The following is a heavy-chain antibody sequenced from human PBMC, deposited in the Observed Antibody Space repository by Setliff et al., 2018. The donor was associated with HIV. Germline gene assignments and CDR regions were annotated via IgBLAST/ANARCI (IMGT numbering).Heavy chain of an antibody. CDR2: INKDGSEK. D-gene: IGHD2-15*01. V-gene: IGHV3-7*01. Sequence: GGSLRLSCAASGFTFSNYAMHWVRQAPGKGLEWVANINKDGSEKYYVDSVKGRFTISRDNSKNTLYLQMNSLSPEDTALYYCASSSGGNYEAYFDYWGQGTLVTVS. J-gene: IGHJ4*02. CDR3: ASSSGGNYEAYFDY. CDR1: GFTFSNYA.